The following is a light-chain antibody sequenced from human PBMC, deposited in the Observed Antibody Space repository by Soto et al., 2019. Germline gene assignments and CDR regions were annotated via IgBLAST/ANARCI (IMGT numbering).Light chain of an antibody. V-gene: IGLV1-44*01. CDR1: SSNIGSNT. CDR3: AAWDYSLNGVV. CDR2: SNN. Sequence: QSVLTQPPSASGTHGKRVTISCSGSSSNIGSNTVNWYQQLPGTAPKLLIYSNNQRPSGVPDRFSGSKSGTSASLDISGLQSEDEADYSCAAWDYSLNGVVFGGGTKLTVL. J-gene: IGLJ2*01.